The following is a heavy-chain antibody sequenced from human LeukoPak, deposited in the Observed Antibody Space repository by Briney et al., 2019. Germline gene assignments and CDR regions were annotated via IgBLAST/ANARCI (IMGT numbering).Heavy chain of an antibody. CDR1: GFTFNNYA. J-gene: IGHJ5*02. Sequence: GGSLRLSCAASGFTFNNYAMSWVRQAPGKGLEWVSGITGSGFSTYYADSLKGRFTISRDNSKNTLYLQMNSLRAEDTAVYYCANRGAYPNWFDPWGQGTLVTVSS. V-gene: IGHV3-23*01. D-gene: IGHD3-16*01. CDR2: ITGSGFST. CDR3: ANRGAYPNWFDP.